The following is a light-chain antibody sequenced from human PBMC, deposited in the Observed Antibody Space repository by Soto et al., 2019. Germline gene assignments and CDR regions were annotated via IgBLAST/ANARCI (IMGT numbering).Light chain of an antibody. CDR1: RYNIGSNT. J-gene: IGLJ2*01. CDR3: AAWDDSLNGYVV. V-gene: IGLV1-44*01. Sequence: QSVLTQPPSASGTPGQRVTISCSGSRYNIGSNTVNWYQQVPGTAPRLLIHRDHQRPSGVPDRFSGSKSGTSAPLAISGLQSEDEADYYCAAWDDSLNGYVVFGGGTKLTVL. CDR2: RDH.